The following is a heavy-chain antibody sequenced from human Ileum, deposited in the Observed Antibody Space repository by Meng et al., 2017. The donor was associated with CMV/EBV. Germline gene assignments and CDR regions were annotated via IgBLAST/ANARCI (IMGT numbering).Heavy chain of an antibody. V-gene: IGHV1-8*03. CDR1: GYTFSSYD. CDR2: MNPNSGNT. CDR3: ARGTRSSWYDY. Sequence: ASVKVSCKASGYTFSSYDINWVRQATGQGLEWMGWMNPNSGNTGYAQKFQGRVTITRNTSISTAYMELGSLSYEDTAVYYCARGTRSSWYDYWGQGTLVTVSS. J-gene: IGHJ4*02. D-gene: IGHD6-13*01.